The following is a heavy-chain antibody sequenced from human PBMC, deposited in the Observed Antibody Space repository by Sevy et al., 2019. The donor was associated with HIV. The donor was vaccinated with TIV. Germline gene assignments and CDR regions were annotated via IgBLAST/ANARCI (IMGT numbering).Heavy chain of an antibody. CDR1: GFTFSSYS. CDR3: ASGIAAAGDPYYNYYGMDV. V-gene: IGHV3-21*01. D-gene: IGHD6-13*01. J-gene: IGHJ6*02. Sequence: GGSLRLSCAASGFTFSSYSMNWVRQAPGKGLEWVSSISSSSSCIYYADSVKGRFTISGDNAKNSLYLQMNSLRAEDTAVYYCASGIAAAGDPYYNYYGMDVWGQGTTVTVSS. CDR2: ISSSSSCI.